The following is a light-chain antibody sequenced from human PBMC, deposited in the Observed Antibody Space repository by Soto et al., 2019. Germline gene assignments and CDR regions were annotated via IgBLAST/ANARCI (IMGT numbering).Light chain of an antibody. CDR1: LSLAYIDGNTY. J-gene: IGKJ2*01. V-gene: IGKV2-30*01. CDR3: MQRVQWPPYT. CDR2: NLS. Sequence: DVVMTQSPLFLPVTLGQPASISCRSSLSLAYIDGNTYLHWFQQRPGQSPRRLIYNLSSRDSGAPDRFSGSGSGTDFTLKISRVEAEDVGVYYCMQRVQWPPYTFGQGTKLEIK.